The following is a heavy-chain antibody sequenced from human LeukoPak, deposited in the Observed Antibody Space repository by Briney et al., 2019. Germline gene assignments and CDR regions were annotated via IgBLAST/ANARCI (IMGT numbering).Heavy chain of an antibody. CDR1: GFTVSSNY. CDR3: AKHHLKSVGATLVADY. J-gene: IGHJ4*02. Sequence: GGSLRLSCAAYGFTVSSNYMSWVRQAPGKGVEWVSVIYSGGSTYYADSVKGRFTISRDNSKNTLYLQMNSLRAEDTAVYYCAKHHLKSVGATLVADYWGQGTLVTVSS. V-gene: IGHV3-53*01. CDR2: IYSGGST. D-gene: IGHD1-26*01.